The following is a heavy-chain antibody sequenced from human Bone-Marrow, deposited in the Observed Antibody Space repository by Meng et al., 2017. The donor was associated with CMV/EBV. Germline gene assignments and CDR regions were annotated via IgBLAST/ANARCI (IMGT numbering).Heavy chain of an antibody. CDR1: GGSVSSGSYY. V-gene: IGHV4-61*01. J-gene: IGHJ3*02. CDR2: IYYSGST. Sequence: SETLSLTCTVSGGSVSSGSYYWSWIRQPPGKGLEWIGYIYYSGSTNYNPSLKSRVTISVDTSKNQFSLKLSSVTAADTAVYYCARAEWEHRGCAFDIWGQGTMVTVSS. CDR3: ARAEWEHRGCAFDI. D-gene: IGHD1-26*01.